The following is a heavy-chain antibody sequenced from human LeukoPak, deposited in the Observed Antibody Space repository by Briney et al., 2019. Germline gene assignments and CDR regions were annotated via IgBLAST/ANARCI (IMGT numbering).Heavy chain of an antibody. CDR2: IYPRDSDP. J-gene: IGHJ5*02. CDR3: ASSHSSTLTWFDP. CDR1: GYSFPSYW. Sequence: GESLKISCKGSGYSFPSYWIAWVRQMPGKGLEWMGIIYPRDSDPKYNPSFQGQVSISADKSASPAYLQWSRLHPSDTAIYFCASSHSSTLTWFDPWGQGTLVTVSS. V-gene: IGHV5-51*01.